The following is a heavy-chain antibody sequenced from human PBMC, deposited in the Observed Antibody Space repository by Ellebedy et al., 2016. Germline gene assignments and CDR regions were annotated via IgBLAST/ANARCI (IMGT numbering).Heavy chain of an antibody. J-gene: IGHJ5*02. CDR3: ARTAEQQLILAPIKFDP. CDR1: GYTFTSYG. D-gene: IGHD6-13*01. CDR2: ISAYNGNT. Sequence: GESLKIPCKGSGYTFTSYGISWVRQAPGQGLEWMGWISAYNGNTNYAQQIQGRVTMTTDTSTSTAYMALRSLRSDDTAVYYSARTAEQQLILAPIKFDPWGQGTLVTVSS. V-gene: IGHV1-18*04.